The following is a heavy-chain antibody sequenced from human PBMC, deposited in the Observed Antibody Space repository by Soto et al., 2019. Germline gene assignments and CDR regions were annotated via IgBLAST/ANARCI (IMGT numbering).Heavy chain of an antibody. J-gene: IGHJ4*02. Sequence: TLSLTCAVSGGSISNGGYSWSWIRQPPGKGLEWIGYIYHSGSTYYNPSLKSRVTISVDRSKNQFSLKLSSVTAADTAVYYCAAGAIFGVVPLDYWGQGTLVTVS. D-gene: IGHD3-3*01. CDR3: AAGAIFGVVPLDY. CDR2: IYHSGST. CDR1: GGSISNGGYS. V-gene: IGHV4-30-2*01.